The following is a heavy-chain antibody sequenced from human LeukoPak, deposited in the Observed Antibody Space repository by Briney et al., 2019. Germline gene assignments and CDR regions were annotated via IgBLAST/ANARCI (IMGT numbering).Heavy chain of an antibody. CDR1: GFTFSSYS. V-gene: IGHV3-21*01. J-gene: IGHJ4*02. D-gene: IGHD3-16*02. CDR3: ARPRDYDYVWGSYRYTYYFDY. Sequence: GGSLRLSCAASGFTFSSYSMNWVRQAPGKGLELVSSISSSSSYIYYADSVKGRFTISRDNAKNSLYLQMNSLRAEDTAVYYCARPRDYDYVWGSYRYTYYFDYWGQGTLVTVSS. CDR2: ISSSSSYI.